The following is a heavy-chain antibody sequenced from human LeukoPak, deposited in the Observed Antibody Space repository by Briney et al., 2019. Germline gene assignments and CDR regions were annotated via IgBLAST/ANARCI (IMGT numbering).Heavy chain of an antibody. CDR2: ITGNGVTT. D-gene: IGHD3-16*01. J-gene: IGHJ4*02. CDR1: GFPISSSA. CDR3: AKERRRVDTSMIRSYYFDS. V-gene: IGHV3-23*01. Sequence: PGGSLRLSCAASGFPISSSAMSWVRHTPGNGLEWVSSITGNGVTTYYADSVKGRFTISRDNSKNILFLQMNSLGAEDSASYFCAKERRRVDTSMIRSYYFDSWGQGTPVTVSS.